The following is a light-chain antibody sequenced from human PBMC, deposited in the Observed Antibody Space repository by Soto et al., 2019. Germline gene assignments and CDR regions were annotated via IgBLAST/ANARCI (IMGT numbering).Light chain of an antibody. CDR2: DVS. Sequence: QSALSPPASVSGSPGQSISISCTATSSDVCGYNYVSWYQQHLGKVRKLLIYDVSNRPSGVSNRFSGSQAGNTDSLTISGLQAEDEADHYCRSYTRSSAYVYGTGTMVTVL. CDR3: RSYTRSSAYV. V-gene: IGLV2-14*01. CDR1: SSDVCGYNY. J-gene: IGLJ1*01.